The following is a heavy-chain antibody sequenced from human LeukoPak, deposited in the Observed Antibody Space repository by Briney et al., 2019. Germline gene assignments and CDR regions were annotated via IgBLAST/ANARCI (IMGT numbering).Heavy chain of an antibody. CDR3: ARNYYDSSGYYSNFDY. V-gene: IGHV4-61*02. Sequence: SETLSLTCSVSGGSISSGSYDWRWIGQPAGKGLEWIGRIYTSGSTNYNPSLKSRVTISVDTSKNQFSLKLSSVTAADTAVYYCARNYYDSSGYYSNFDYWGQGTLVTVSS. CDR1: GGSISSGSYD. J-gene: IGHJ4*02. CDR2: IYTSGST. D-gene: IGHD3-22*01.